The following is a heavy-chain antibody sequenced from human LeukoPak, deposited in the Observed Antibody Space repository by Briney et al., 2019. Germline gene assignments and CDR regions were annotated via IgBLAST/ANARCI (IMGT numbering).Heavy chain of an antibody. D-gene: IGHD3-22*01. Sequence: GGSLRLSCAASGFTFSSYGMHWVRQAPGKGLEWVAFIRYDGSNKYYADSVKGRFTISRDNSKNTLYLQMNSLRAEDTAVYYCARDLYRIVVVPHYFDYWGQGTLVTVSS. V-gene: IGHV3-30*02. J-gene: IGHJ4*02. CDR3: ARDLYRIVVVPHYFDY. CDR1: GFTFSSYG. CDR2: IRYDGSNK.